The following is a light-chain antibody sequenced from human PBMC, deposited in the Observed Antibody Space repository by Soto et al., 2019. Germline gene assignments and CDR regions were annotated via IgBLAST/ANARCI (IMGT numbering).Light chain of an antibody. CDR2: GAS. J-gene: IGKJ2*01. CDR3: QQYGSSLPYT. Sequence: EIVMTQSPGTLSVSTGQGATLSCRASHSVDSNLAWYQQKPGQAPRLLIYGASTRPTGIPDRFSGSGSGTEFTLTISSLQSEDFAVYYCQQYGSSLPYTFGQGTKLEIK. V-gene: IGKV3D-15*01. CDR1: HSVDSN.